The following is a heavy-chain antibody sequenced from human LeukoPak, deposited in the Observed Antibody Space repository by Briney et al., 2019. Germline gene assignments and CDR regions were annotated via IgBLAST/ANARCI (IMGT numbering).Heavy chain of an antibody. CDR3: ARSVGYSYGYYYYYMDV. Sequence: GGSLRLSCAASGFTFSSYDTHWVRQATGKGLEWVSAIGTAGDTYYPGSVKGRFTISRENAKNSLYLQMNSLRAGDTAVYYCARSVGYSYGYYYYYMDVWGKGTTVTISS. CDR2: IGTAGDT. V-gene: IGHV3-13*01. J-gene: IGHJ6*03. D-gene: IGHD5-18*01. CDR1: GFTFSSYD.